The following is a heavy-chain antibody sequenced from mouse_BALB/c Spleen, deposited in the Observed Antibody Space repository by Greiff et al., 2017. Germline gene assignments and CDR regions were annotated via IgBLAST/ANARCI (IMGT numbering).Heavy chain of an antibody. CDR1: GFTFSSYA. CDR3: ARVRYFDV. V-gene: IGHV5-6-5*01. CDR2: ISSGGST. Sequence: EVKVVESGGGLVKPGGSLKLSCAASGFTFSSYAMSWVRQTPEKRLEWVASISSGGSTYYPDSVKGRFTISRDNARNILYLQMSSLRSEDTAMYYCARVRYFDVWGAGTTVTVSS. J-gene: IGHJ1*01.